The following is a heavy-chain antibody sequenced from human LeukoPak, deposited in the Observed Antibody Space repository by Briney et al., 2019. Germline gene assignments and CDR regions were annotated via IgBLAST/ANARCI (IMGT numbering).Heavy chain of an antibody. V-gene: IGHV3-9*03. D-gene: IGHD5-12*01. Sequence: GGSLRLSCAASGFTFDDYAMHWVRQAPGKGLEWVSGITWNSGSIGYADSVKGRFTISRDNAKNSLYLQMNSLRAEDMALYYCAISGGSGYDSRYYSYYYVDVWRKGTRLTVSS. CDR3: AISGGSGYDSRYYSYYYVDV. J-gene: IGHJ6*03. CDR2: ITWNSGSI. CDR1: GFTFDDYA.